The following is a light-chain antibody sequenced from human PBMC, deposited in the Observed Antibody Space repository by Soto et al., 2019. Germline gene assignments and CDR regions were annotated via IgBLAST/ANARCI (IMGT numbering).Light chain of an antibody. CDR3: HQYGSSPPTYT. J-gene: IGKJ2*01. V-gene: IGKV3-20*01. Sequence: EIVLTQSPGTLSLSPGERATLSCRASQSVNSRFLAWYQQKPGQAPRLLMYGASTRATGIPDRFSGSGSGAGCPLTISRLQPEDFAVYYCHQYGSSPPTYTFGQAAKLEIK. CDR2: GAS. CDR1: QSVNSRF.